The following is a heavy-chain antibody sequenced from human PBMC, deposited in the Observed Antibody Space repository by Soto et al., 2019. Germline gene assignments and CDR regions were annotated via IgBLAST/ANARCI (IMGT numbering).Heavy chain of an antibody. D-gene: IGHD4-17*01. CDR2: ISEDGSKK. CDR3: VKSAPPATVTLYALDY. V-gene: IGHV3-30*18. CDR1: EFNFKNYA. Sequence: QVQLVESGGGVVQPGRSLRLSCAASEFNFKNYAMHWVRQAPGKGLEWVTLISEDGSKKYFAESVKGRFTVSRDNSKNTVFLQMNSLKSEDTAVYYCVKSAPPATVTLYALDYWGQGTLVTVSS. J-gene: IGHJ4*02.